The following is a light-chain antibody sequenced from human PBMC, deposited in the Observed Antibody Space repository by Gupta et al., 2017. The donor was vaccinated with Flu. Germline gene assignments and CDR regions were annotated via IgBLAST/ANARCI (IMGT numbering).Light chain of an antibody. Sequence: EVVMTQSPATLSVSPGDTVTLSCRASLSIRSDIDWYQQKPGQPPRLLIYGASSRAAGIPGRVSGSGCETEITLTISSRQSEDSAVYYCQCYEHWPSGFTFGQGTKLDIK. CDR1: LSIRSD. CDR2: GAS. CDR3: QCYEHWPSGFT. V-gene: IGKV3D-15*01. J-gene: IGKJ2*01.